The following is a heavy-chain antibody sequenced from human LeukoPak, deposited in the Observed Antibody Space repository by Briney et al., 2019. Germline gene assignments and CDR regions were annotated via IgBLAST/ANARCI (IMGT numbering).Heavy chain of an antibody. Sequence: GGSLRLSCTASGFTFTSYWMSWVRQAPGKGLEWVANIKQDGSENYYVYSVKGRFTISRDNAKNSLYLQMNSLRAEDTAVYYCARSAVRSAYYYSFFDYWGQGTLVTVST. J-gene: IGHJ4*02. D-gene: IGHD3-22*01. CDR1: GFTFTSYW. CDR3: ARSAVRSAYYYSFFDY. V-gene: IGHV3-7*01. CDR2: IKQDGSEN.